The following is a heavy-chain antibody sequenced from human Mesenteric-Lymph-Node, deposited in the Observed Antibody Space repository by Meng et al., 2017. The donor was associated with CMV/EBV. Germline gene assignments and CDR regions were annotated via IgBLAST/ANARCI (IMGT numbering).Heavy chain of an antibody. CDR2: IYHISGTT. Sequence: QVLLQETGPGRVKPSGTLSLTCSVSGGDISSSSWWSWVRQPPGKGLEWVGDIYHISGTTNYNPSLKSRVTITLDKSKNQFSLILSSLTAADTAVDYCAGLPPTTGYGTARSYWGQGTLVTVSS. D-gene: IGHD6-13*01. V-gene: IGHV4-4*02. J-gene: IGHJ4*02. CDR3: AGLPPTTGYGTARSY. CDR1: GGDISSSSW.